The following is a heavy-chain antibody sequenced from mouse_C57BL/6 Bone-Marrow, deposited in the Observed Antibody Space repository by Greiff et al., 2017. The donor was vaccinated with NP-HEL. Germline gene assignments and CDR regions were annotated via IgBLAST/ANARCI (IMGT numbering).Heavy chain of an antibody. CDR1: GYTFTSYW. Sequence: QVQLQQSGAELAKPGASVKLSCKASGYTFTSYWMHWVKQRPGQGLEWIGYINPSSGYTKYNQKFKDKATLTADKSSSTAYMQLSSLTYEDSAVYYCTTSDSNYQAWFAYWGQGTLVTVSA. D-gene: IGHD2-5*01. CDR2: INPSSGYT. CDR3: TTSDSNYQAWFAY. V-gene: IGHV1-7*01. J-gene: IGHJ3*01.